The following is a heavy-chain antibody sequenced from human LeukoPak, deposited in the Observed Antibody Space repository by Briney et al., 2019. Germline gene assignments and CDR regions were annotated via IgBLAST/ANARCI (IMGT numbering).Heavy chain of an antibody. D-gene: IGHD3-10*01. CDR3: AKDRVGSRGPYYFDY. CDR1: GFTFSSYA. J-gene: IGHJ4*02. Sequence: GGSLRLSCAASGFTFSSYAMRWVRQAPGKGLEWVSSINDNGGSTYYADSVKGRFTISRDNSKNTLYLQMSSLRAEDTAIYYCAKDRVGSRGPYYFDYWGQGTLVTVSS. CDR2: INDNGGST. V-gene: IGHV3-23*01.